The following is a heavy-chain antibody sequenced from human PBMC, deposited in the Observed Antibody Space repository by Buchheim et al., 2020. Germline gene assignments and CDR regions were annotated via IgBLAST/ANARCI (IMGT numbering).Heavy chain of an antibody. J-gene: IGHJ4*02. CDR2: TRNQANSYTT. CDR3: ARVNQYHLDH. V-gene: IGHV3-72*01. D-gene: IGHD2-2*01. Sequence: EVQLVESGGGLVQPGGSLRLSCAASGFTFSDHYMDWVRQVPGKGLEWVGRTRNQANSYTTEYAASVKDRFTISRDDSRNSLFLQMNSLKTEDTAVYYCARVNQYHLDHWGQGTL. CDR1: GFTFSDHY.